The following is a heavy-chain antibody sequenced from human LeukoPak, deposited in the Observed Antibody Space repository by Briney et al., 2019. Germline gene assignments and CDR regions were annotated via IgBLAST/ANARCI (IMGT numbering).Heavy chain of an antibody. CDR1: GGSISSYY. J-gene: IGHJ6*03. CDR3: ARDGGSSFYYYYMDV. Sequence: SETLSLTCTVSGGSISSYYWSWIRQPAGKGLEWIGRIYTSGSTNYNPSLKSRVTMSVDTSKNQFSLKLSSVAAADTAVYYCARDGGSSFYYYYMDVWGKGTTVTVSS. V-gene: IGHV4-4*07. CDR2: IYTSGST. D-gene: IGHD6-6*01.